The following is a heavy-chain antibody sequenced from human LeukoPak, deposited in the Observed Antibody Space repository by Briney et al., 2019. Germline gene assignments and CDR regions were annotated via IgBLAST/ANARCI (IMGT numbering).Heavy chain of an antibody. Sequence: PGGSLRLSCAASGFSFSVYAMSSVRQAPGRGLEWVSSISGNSDRTYYANSVKGRFTISRENLRNTVHLEVRGLGAADTALYFCAKGGQDFDFWRFDYWGQGNLVIVSS. V-gene: IGHV3-23*01. D-gene: IGHD3-3*01. CDR1: GFSFSVYA. CDR2: ISGNSDRT. CDR3: AKGGQDFDFWRFDY. J-gene: IGHJ4*02.